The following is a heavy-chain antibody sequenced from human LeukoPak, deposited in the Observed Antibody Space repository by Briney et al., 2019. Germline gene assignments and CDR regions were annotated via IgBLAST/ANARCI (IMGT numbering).Heavy chain of an antibody. Sequence: GGSLRLSCAASGFTFSSYEMXWVRQAPGXGLEWVSAISGSGGSTYYADSVKGRFTISRDNSKNTLYLQMNSLRAEDTAVYYCAKDIPSYCGGDCYNSFDYWGQGTLVTVSS. V-gene: IGHV3-23*01. CDR1: GFTFSSYE. CDR2: ISGSGGST. J-gene: IGHJ4*02. D-gene: IGHD2-21*02. CDR3: AKDIPSYCGGDCYNSFDY.